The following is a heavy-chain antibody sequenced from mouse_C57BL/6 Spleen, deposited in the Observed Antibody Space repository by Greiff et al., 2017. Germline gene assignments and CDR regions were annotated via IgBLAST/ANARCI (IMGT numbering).Heavy chain of an antibody. Sequence: QVQLKEPGAELVKPGASVKMSCKASGYTFTTYPIEWMKQNHGKSLEWIGNFHPYNDDTKYNEKFKGKATLTVEKSSSTVYLELSRLTSDDSAVYYCARSGDGYYDAIDYWGQGTSVTVSS. V-gene: IGHV1-47*01. CDR1: GYTFTTYP. CDR2: FHPYNDDT. J-gene: IGHJ4*01. CDR3: ARSGDGYYDAIDY. D-gene: IGHD2-3*01.